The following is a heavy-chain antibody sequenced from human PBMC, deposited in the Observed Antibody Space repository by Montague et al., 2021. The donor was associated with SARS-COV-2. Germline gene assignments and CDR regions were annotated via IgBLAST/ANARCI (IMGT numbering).Heavy chain of an antibody. Sequence: SLRLSCAASGFTFSSFAVSWVRQAPVKGLEWVSTITASRDGTYYXDSVKGRFTISRDTSKNTLYLQMISLRAEDTAVYFCAEGYSYGSHTFDIWGQGTMVTVSS. D-gene: IGHD5-18*01. CDR1: GFTFSSFA. V-gene: IGHV3-23*01. CDR2: ITASRDGT. J-gene: IGHJ3*02. CDR3: AEGYSYGSHTFDI.